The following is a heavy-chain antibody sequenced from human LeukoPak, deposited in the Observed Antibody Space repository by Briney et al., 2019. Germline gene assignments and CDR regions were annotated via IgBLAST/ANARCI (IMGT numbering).Heavy chain of an antibody. CDR2: IWYDGSNK. J-gene: IGHJ4*02. Sequence: PGGSLRLSCAASGFTFSSYGMHWVRQAPGKGLEWVAVIWYDGSNKYYADSVKGRFTISRDNSKNTLYLQMNSPRAEDTAVYYCAREFKYYYDSSGYSLDYWGQGTLVTVSS. D-gene: IGHD3-22*01. CDR1: GFTFSSYG. CDR3: AREFKYYYDSSGYSLDY. V-gene: IGHV3-33*01.